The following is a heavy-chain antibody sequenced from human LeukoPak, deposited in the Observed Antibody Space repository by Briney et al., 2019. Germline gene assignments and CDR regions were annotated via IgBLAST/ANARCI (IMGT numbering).Heavy chain of an antibody. V-gene: IGHV3-48*03. D-gene: IGHD5-18*01. CDR2: ISGSGTTI. CDR1: GFTFSTNE. Sequence: WGSLRLSCAASGFTFSTNEMNWVRQAPGKGLQWVSYISGSGTTIYYADSVKGRFTISRDNAKNSLYLQMNSLRAEDTAIYYCATNTPMGHYFDNWGQGTLVSVSS. J-gene: IGHJ4*02. CDR3: ATNTPMGHYFDN.